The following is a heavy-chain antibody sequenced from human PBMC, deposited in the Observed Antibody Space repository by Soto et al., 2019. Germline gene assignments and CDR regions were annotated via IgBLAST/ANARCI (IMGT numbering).Heavy chain of an antibody. D-gene: IGHD6-13*01. Sequence: QVQLVESGGGVVQPGRSLRLSCAASGFTFSSYAMHWVRQAPGKGLEWVAVISYDGSNKYYADSVKGRFTISRDNSKNTLYLQMNSLRAEDTAVYYCASLRSSSWELPYDYWGQGTLVTVSS. CDR2: ISYDGSNK. V-gene: IGHV3-30-3*01. CDR3: ASLRSSSWELPYDY. CDR1: GFTFSSYA. J-gene: IGHJ4*02.